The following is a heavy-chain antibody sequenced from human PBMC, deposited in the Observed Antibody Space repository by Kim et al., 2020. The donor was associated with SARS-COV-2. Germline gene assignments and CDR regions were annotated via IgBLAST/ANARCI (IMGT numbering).Heavy chain of an antibody. CDR1: GYTFTSYA. CDR3: ATTPMALRYLYYYGMDV. V-gene: IGHV7-4-1*02. J-gene: IGHJ6*02. D-gene: IGHD3-9*01. Sequence: ASVKVSCKASGYTFTSYAMNWVRQAPGQGLEWMGWINTNTGNPTYAQGFTGRFVFSLDTSVSTAYLQISSLKAEDTAVYYCATTPMALRYLYYYGMDVWGQGTTVTVSS. CDR2: INTNTGNP.